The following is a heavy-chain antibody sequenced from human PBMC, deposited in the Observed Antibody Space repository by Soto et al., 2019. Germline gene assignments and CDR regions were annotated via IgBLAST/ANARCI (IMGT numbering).Heavy chain of an antibody. CDR3: AWTLTATGWFDP. Sequence: GGSLRLSCAASGFTFSSYEMNWVRQAPGKGLEWVSYISSSGSTIYYADSVKGRFTISRDNAKNSLYLQMNSLRAEDTAVYYCAWTLTATGWFDPWGQGTLVTVSS. J-gene: IGHJ5*02. V-gene: IGHV3-48*03. CDR2: ISSSGSTI. CDR1: GFTFSSYE.